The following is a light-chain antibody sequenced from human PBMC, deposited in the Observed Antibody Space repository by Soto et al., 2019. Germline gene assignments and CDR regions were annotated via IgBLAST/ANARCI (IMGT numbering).Light chain of an antibody. CDR3: QQYKNWLALT. J-gene: IGKJ4*01. CDR1: QEISSR. V-gene: IGKV3-15*01. Sequence: DIVFTQSPDTLSLSPGEGATLSCRVTQEISSRYVAWYQQTPGQAPRLLIYGVSNRANGVPGRFSGSGSGTELTLTISSLQSEDSAVYYCQQYKNWLALTFGGGTKVDIK. CDR2: GVS.